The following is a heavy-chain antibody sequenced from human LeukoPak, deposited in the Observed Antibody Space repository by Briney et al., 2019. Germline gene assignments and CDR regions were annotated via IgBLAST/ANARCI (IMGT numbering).Heavy chain of an antibody. Sequence: PGGSLRLSCEASGFTFTTYSMTWVRQAPGKGLEWVSIISSGSSAVFSADALKGRFTISRDDAKNLLYLDMNSLRAEDTAVYYCARGHTAVTRHFDFWGQGTLVTVSS. J-gene: IGHJ4*02. CDR1: GFTFTTYS. V-gene: IGHV3-21*01. D-gene: IGHD4-17*01. CDR2: ISSGSSAV. CDR3: ARGHTAVTRHFDF.